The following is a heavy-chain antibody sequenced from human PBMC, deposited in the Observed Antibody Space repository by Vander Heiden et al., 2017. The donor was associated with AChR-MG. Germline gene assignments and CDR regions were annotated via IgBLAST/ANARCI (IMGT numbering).Heavy chain of an antibody. CDR2: IIPIFGTA. CDR3: AVPTTVTTPADRNYYYYYMDV. Sequence: QVQLVQSGAEVKKPGSSVKVSCKASGGTFSSSAISWVRQAPGQGLEWMGGIIPIFGTANYAQKFQGRVTITADKSTSTAYMELSSLRSEDTAVYYCAVPTTVTTPADRNYYYYYMDVWGKGTTVTVSS. J-gene: IGHJ6*03. CDR1: GGTFSSSA. V-gene: IGHV1-69*06. D-gene: IGHD4-4*01.